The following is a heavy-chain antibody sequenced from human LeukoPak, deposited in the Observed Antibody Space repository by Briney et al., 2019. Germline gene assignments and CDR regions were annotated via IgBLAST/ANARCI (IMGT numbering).Heavy chain of an antibody. D-gene: IGHD6-19*01. V-gene: IGHV3-23*01. CDR2: ISGSGGST. CDR1: GFTFIIYA. CDR3: VKVKRAVARGDY. J-gene: IGHJ4*02. Sequence: PGGSLRLSCAASGFTFIIYAMSWVRQAPGKGLEWVSGISGSGGSTYYADSVKGRFTISRDNSKNTLYLEMRSLRAEDTAVYYCVKVKRAVARGDYWGQGTLVTVSS.